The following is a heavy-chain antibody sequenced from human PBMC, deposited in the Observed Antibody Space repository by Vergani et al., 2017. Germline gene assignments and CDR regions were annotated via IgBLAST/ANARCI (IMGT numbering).Heavy chain of an antibody. V-gene: IGHV4-39*01. CDR2: IYYSGST. J-gene: IGHJ4*02. CDR3: ARSDIAVAGTALIPFDY. D-gene: IGHD6-19*01. Sequence: QVQLQESGPGLVKPSETLSLTCTVSGGSVSSGSYYWSWIRQPPGKGLEWIGSIYYSGSTYYNPSLKSRVTISVDTSKNQFSLKLSSVTAADTAVYYCARSDIAVAGTALIPFDYWGQGTLVTVSS. CDR1: GGSVSSGSYY.